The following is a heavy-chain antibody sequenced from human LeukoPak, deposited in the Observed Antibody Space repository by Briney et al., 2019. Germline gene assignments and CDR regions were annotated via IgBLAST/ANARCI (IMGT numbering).Heavy chain of an antibody. Sequence: PGGSLRLSCAASGFTFSSYGMHWVRQAPGKGLEWVAFIRYDGSNKYYADSVKGRFTISRDNSKNTLYLQMNSLRAEDTAVYYCAKDPGFMVRGVNSPNDYWGQGTLVTVSS. CDR1: GFTFSSYG. CDR2: IRYDGSNK. CDR3: AKDPGFMVRGVNSPNDY. V-gene: IGHV3-30*02. J-gene: IGHJ4*02. D-gene: IGHD3-10*01.